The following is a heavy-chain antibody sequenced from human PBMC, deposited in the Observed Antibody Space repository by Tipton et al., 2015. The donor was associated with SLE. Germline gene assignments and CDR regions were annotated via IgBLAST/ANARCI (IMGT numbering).Heavy chain of an antibody. CDR3: ASTSSSGSYYNEGFDY. J-gene: IGHJ4*02. CDR2: IYYSGST. CDR1: GGSISSSSYY. D-gene: IGHD3-10*01. V-gene: IGHV4-39*01. Sequence: GLVKPSETLSLTCTVSGGSISSSSYYWGWIRQPPGKGLEWIGSIYYSGSTYYNPSLKSRVTISVDTSKNQFSLKLSSVTAADTAVYYCASTSSSGSYYNEGFDYWGQGTLVTVSS.